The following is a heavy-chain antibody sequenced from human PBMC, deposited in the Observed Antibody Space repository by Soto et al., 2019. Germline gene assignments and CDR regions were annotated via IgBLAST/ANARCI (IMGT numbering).Heavy chain of an antibody. Sequence: ASVKVSCKASGYSFTTHAMSWVRQTPGKGLEWVANINEDGSEKFFADSVKGRFTISRDNAKNSLSLQMNSLTADDTAVYYCARTGWPQSSYYFDYWGQGTLVTVSS. CDR3: ARTGWPQSSYYFDY. CDR1: GYSFTTHA. D-gene: IGHD3-16*01. CDR2: INEDGSEK. J-gene: IGHJ4*02. V-gene: IGHV3-7*03.